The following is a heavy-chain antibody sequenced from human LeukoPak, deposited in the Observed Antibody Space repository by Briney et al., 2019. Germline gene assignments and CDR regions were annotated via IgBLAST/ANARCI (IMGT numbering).Heavy chain of an antibody. Sequence: GGSLRLSCAASGFTFSSYAMNWVRQAPGRGLEWVSGFSGSGGTTYYADSVKGRFTISRDNSKNTLYLQMNSLRAEDTAVYYCARDHPGYSYGYAYWGQGTLVTVSS. J-gene: IGHJ4*02. V-gene: IGHV3-23*01. CDR1: GFTFSSYA. D-gene: IGHD5-18*01. CDR3: ARDHPGYSYGYAY. CDR2: FSGSGGTT.